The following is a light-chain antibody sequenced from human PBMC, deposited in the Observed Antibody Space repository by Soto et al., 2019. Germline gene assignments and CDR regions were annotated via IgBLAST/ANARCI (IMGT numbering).Light chain of an antibody. CDR3: SSYTSSSTLVV. J-gene: IGLJ1*01. V-gene: IGLV2-14*01. CDR1: SSDVGGYNY. Sequence: QSLLTQPPSASGSPGQSVTISCTGTSSDVGGYNYVSWYQQHPGKAPKLMIYDVSNRPSGVSNRFSGSKSGNTASLTISGLQAEDEADYYCSSYTSSSTLVVFGTGTKVTVL. CDR2: DVS.